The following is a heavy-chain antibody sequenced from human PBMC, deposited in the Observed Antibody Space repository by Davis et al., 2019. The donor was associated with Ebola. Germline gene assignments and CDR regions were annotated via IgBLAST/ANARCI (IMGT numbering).Heavy chain of an antibody. V-gene: IGHV1-69*13. D-gene: IGHD6-13*01. Sequence: SVKVSCKASGGTFSSYAISWVRQAPGQGLEWMGEIIPIFGTANYAQKFQGRVTITADESTSTAYMELSSLRSEDTAVYYCARVEQQLVQDYYYGMDVWGQGTTVTVSS. CDR3: ARVEQQLVQDYYYGMDV. CDR2: IIPIFGTA. CDR1: GGTFSSYA. J-gene: IGHJ6*02.